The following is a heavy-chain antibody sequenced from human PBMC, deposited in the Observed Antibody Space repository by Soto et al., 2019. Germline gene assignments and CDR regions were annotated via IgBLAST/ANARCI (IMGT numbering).Heavy chain of an antibody. CDR1: GYTFTHYY. J-gene: IGHJ4*02. V-gene: IGHV1-46*01. Sequence: QVQLVQSGAEVKKPGASVKLSCRTSGYTFTHYYIHWVRQAPGQGLEWLAIINPASGSTNYAQDFLGRVTLTMDTSTITVYMELSGLRAEDTAIFYCARDFAAGDHWGQGTLVTVSS. D-gene: IGHD6-25*01. CDR2: INPASGST. CDR3: ARDFAAGDH.